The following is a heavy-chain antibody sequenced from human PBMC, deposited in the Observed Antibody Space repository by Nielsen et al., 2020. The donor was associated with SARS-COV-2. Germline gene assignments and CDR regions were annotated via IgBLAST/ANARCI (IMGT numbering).Heavy chain of an antibody. Sequence: SVKVSCKASGGTFSSFAISWVRQAPGQGLEWMGGIIPFFGTPNYAQKFQGRVTITADESTSIAYMELSSLRSEDTAVYYCARGSPYFEYYGMDVWGQGTTVTVSS. CDR2: IIPFFGTP. CDR3: ARGSPYFEYYGMDV. V-gene: IGHV1-69*13. D-gene: IGHD3-3*01. J-gene: IGHJ6*02. CDR1: GGTFSSFA.